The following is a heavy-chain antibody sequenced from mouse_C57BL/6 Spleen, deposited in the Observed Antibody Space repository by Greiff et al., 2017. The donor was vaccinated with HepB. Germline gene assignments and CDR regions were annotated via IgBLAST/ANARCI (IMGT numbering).Heavy chain of an antibody. J-gene: IGHJ2*01. V-gene: IGHV1-15*01. CDR3: TRYGYDGYH. CDR1: GYTFTDYE. Sequence: VKLVESGAELVRPGASVTLSCKASGYTFTDYEMHWVKQTPVHGLEWIGAIDPETGGTAYNQKFKGKAILTADKSSSTAYMELRSLTSEDSAVYYCTRYGYDGYHWGQGTTLTVSS. D-gene: IGHD2-3*01. CDR2: IDPETGGT.